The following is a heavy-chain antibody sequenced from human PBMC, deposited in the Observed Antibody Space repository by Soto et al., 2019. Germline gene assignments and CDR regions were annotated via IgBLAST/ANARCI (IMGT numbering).Heavy chain of an antibody. CDR3: ARVGSSSWYFKPEYDY. J-gene: IGHJ4*02. CDR2: IYYSGST. D-gene: IGHD6-13*01. CDR1: GGSISSGGYY. V-gene: IGHV4-31*03. Sequence: PSETLSLTCTVSGGSISSGGYYWSWIRQHPGKGLEWIGYIYYSGSTYYNPSLKSRVTISVDTSKNQFSLKLSSVTAADTAVYYCARVGSSSWYFKPEYDYWGQGTPVTVSS.